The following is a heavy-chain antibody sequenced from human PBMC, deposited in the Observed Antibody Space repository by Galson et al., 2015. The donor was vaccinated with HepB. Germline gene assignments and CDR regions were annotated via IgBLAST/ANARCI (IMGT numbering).Heavy chain of an antibody. J-gene: IGHJ5*02. CDR1: GFIFRHHA. CDR2: ISGHGYTR. V-gene: IGHV3-23*01. Sequence: SLRLSCAGSGFIFRHHAMAWVRQAPGKGLEWVSGISGHGYTRYYADAVKGRFSISRDNSKNTLFLQMNNLRAEDTAVYYCVKDGPWLGGDGFDPWGQGALVTVS. D-gene: IGHD3-3*01. CDR3: VKDGPWLGGDGFDP.